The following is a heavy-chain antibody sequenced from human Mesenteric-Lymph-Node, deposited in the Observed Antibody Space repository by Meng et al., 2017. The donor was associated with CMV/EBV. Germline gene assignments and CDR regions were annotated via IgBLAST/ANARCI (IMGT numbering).Heavy chain of an antibody. CDR3: AGNLGSYYDW. CDR2: INSDGSSI. Sequence: GESLKIPCAASGFTFSSYWMHWVRQGPGKGLVWVSRINSDGSSISYADSVKGRFTISRDNAKNTLYLQMSSLRAEDTAVYYCAGNLGSYYDWWGQGTLVTVSS. V-gene: IGHV3-74*01. D-gene: IGHD1-26*01. CDR1: GFTFSSYW. J-gene: IGHJ4*02.